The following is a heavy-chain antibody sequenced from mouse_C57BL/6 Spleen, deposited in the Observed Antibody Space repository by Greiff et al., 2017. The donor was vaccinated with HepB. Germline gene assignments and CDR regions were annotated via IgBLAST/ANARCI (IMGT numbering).Heavy chain of an antibody. V-gene: IGHV1-72*01. J-gene: IGHJ3*01. CDR3: ARGSSGYPFAY. D-gene: IGHD3-2*02. CDR1: GYTFTSYW. Sequence: VKLQQPGAELVKPGASVKLSCKASGYTFTSYWMHWVKQRPGRGLEWIGRIDPNSGGTKYNEKFKSKATLTVDKPSSTAYMRLSSLTSEDSAFYYCARGSSGYPFAYWGQGTLVTVSA. CDR2: IDPNSGGT.